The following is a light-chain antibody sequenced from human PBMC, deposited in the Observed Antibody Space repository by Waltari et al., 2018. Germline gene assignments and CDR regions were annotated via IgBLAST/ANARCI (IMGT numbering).Light chain of an antibody. CDR1: RAITNY. CDR3: QQSHSAPLA. V-gene: IGKV1-39*01. CDR2: AQS. Sequence: DIQMTQSPSSLSASVGDRVTIPCRASRAITNYVNWYQQRPGLAPKLLIYAQSTLQGAVPTRFSGSGSGTDFTLTISSLQIEDFATYYCQQSHSAPLAFGGGTRLEI. J-gene: IGKJ4*01.